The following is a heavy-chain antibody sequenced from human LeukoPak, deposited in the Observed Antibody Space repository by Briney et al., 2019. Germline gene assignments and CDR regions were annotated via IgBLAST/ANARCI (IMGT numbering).Heavy chain of an antibody. D-gene: IGHD5-18*01. Sequence: SETLSLTCTVSGGSISSYYWSWIRQPPGKRLEWIGYIYYSGSTNYNPSLKSRVTISVDTSKNQFSLKLSSVTATDTAVYYCARGPNVDTATWFDPWGQGTLVTVSS. CDR3: ARGPNVDTATWFDP. V-gene: IGHV4-59*01. CDR2: IYYSGST. CDR1: GGSISSYY. J-gene: IGHJ5*02.